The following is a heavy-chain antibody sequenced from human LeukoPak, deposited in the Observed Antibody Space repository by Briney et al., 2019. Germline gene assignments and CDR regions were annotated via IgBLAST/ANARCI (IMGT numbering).Heavy chain of an antibody. CDR3: AKDRYYGSGSYGPTEY. CDR1: GFTFDDYA. D-gene: IGHD3-10*01. CDR2: ISGDGGST. J-gene: IGHJ4*02. Sequence: GGSLRLSCAASGFTFDDYAMHWVRQAPGKGLEWVSLISGDGGSTYYADSVKGRFTISRDSSKKSLYLQMNSLRPEHTALYYCAKDRYYGSGSYGPTEYWGQGTLVTVSS. V-gene: IGHV3-43*02.